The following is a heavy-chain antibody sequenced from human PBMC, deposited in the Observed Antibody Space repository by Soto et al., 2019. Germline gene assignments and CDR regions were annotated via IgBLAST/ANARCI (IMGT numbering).Heavy chain of an antibody. CDR2: IYHSGIT. Sequence: SETLSLTCVVSGTSMSSTFWWTWVRQSPKKGLEWIGEIYHSGITKYNPSLKSRVTISVDKSNNQFSLEMRAVTAADTAVYYCATLPPRIEVVNTEIPACGQGTLVTVSS. J-gene: IGHJ5*02. CDR1: GTSMSSTFW. D-gene: IGHD2-15*01. CDR3: ATLPPRIEVVNTEIPA. V-gene: IGHV4-4*02.